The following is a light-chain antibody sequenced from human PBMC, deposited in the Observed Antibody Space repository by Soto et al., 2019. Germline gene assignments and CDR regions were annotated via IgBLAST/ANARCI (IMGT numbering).Light chain of an antibody. CDR2: AAS. CDR1: QDISSH. J-gene: IGKJ4*01. V-gene: IGKV1-9*01. Sequence: DIQLTQSPSFLSASVGDRVTITCRASQDISSHLAWYQQKPGKAPKLLIYAASTLQSGVPSGFGGSGSGTQFTLTITSLQPEDFATYYCQQVKTYPLTFGGGTKVEIK. CDR3: QQVKTYPLT.